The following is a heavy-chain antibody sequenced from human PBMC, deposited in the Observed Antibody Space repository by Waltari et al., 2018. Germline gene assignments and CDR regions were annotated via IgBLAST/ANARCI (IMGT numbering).Heavy chain of an antibody. CDR1: GFTFSSYS. D-gene: IGHD3-10*01. CDR3: AREYYTHFDY. V-gene: IGHV3-48*01. J-gene: IGHJ4*02. CDR2: ISSSSTV. Sequence: EVHLVQSGGGLVQPGGSLRLSCAASGFTFSSYSMDWFRQAPGKGLEWVSYISSSSTVYYADSVKGRFTISRDNAKNSLYLQMNSLRAEDTAVYYCAREYYTHFDYWGQGTLVTVSS.